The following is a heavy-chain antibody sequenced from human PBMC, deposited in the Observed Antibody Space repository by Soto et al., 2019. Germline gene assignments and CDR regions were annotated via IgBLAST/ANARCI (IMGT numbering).Heavy chain of an antibody. CDR1: GGTFSSYA. CDR2: IIPIFGTA. CDR3: ARAFMITFGGVIGPFDY. D-gene: IGHD3-16*02. Sequence: ASVKVSCKASGGTFSSYAISWVRQAPGQGLEWMGGIIPIFGTANYAQKFQGRVTITADESTSTAYMELSSLRSEDTAVYYCARAFMITFGGVIGPFDYWGQGTLVTVSS. V-gene: IGHV1-69*13. J-gene: IGHJ4*02.